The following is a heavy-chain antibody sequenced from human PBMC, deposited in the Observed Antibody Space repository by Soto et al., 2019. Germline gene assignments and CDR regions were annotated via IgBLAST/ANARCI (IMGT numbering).Heavy chain of an antibody. CDR1: GFTFSSYS. J-gene: IGHJ5*02. D-gene: IGHD6-19*01. CDR2: ISGSGTTI. Sequence: EVQLVESGGGLVQPGGSLRLSCAASGFTFSSYSMNWVRQAPGKGLEWVSYISGSGTTIYYADSVKGRFTVSRDNAKNSLYLQMNSLRADDMAVYYCARTWYSSGWGWFDPWGQGTLVTVSS. V-gene: IGHV3-48*01. CDR3: ARTWYSSGWGWFDP.